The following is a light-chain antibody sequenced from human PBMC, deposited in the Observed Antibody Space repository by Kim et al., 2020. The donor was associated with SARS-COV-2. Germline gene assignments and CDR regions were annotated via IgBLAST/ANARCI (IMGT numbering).Light chain of an antibody. J-gene: IGKJ3*01. Sequence: AAVGDRVTSTCRASQGISSALAWYQQKPGKAPKLLIYDASSVESGVPSRFSGSGSGTDFTLTISSLQPEDFATCYCQQFNSYPLTFGPGTKVDIK. CDR1: QGISSA. CDR2: DAS. V-gene: IGKV1-13*02. CDR3: QQFNSYPLT.